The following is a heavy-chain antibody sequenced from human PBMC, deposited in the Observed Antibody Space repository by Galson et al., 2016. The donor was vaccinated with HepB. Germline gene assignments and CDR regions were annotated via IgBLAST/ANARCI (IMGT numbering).Heavy chain of an antibody. CDR2: IDYTGST. J-gene: IGHJ3*02. D-gene: IGHD3-10*01. Sequence: ETLSLTCTVSGGSISTYYWTWIRQPPGKGLEWIGYIDYTGSTKYSPSLNSRVTMSVDTSKNQFSLKLRSVTAADTAVYYCARDRYGSGNDYSEDAFDIWGQGTMVTGSS. CDR3: ARDRYGSGNDYSEDAFDI. CDR1: GGSISTYY. V-gene: IGHV4-59*01.